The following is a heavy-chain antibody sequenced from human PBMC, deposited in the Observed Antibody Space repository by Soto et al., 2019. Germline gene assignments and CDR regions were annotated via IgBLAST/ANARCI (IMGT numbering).Heavy chain of an antibody. Sequence: QVQLVESGGGVVQPGRSLRLSCAASGFTFSSNGMHWVRQAPGKGLEWVAVISYDGSNKYYEDSVKGRFTISRDNSKNTLYLQMNSLRAEDTAVYNCAKGRYYDLYSMDVWGQGNTVTVSS. CDR3: AKGRYYDLYSMDV. J-gene: IGHJ6*02. D-gene: IGHD3-22*01. V-gene: IGHV3-30*18. CDR1: GFTFSSNG. CDR2: ISYDGSNK.